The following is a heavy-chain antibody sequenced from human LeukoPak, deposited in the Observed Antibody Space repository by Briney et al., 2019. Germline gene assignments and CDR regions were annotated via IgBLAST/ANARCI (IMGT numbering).Heavy chain of an antibody. CDR3: ARRARATAGGDYFDY. Sequence: SETLSLTCTVSGGSISSYYWTWIRQPPGKGLEWIGYIYYSGNTSYNPSLKSRVTISLDTSRNQFSLKLSSVTAADTAVYYCARRARATAGGDYFDYWGQGTLVTVSS. D-gene: IGHD6-13*01. CDR2: IYYSGNT. J-gene: IGHJ4*02. V-gene: IGHV4-59*08. CDR1: GGSISSYY.